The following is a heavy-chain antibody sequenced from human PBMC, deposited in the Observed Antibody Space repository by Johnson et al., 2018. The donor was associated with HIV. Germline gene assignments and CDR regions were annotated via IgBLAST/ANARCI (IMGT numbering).Heavy chain of an antibody. D-gene: IGHD6-19*01. Sequence: VQLVESGGGLVHPGGSLRLSCAASGFTVSSNYMSWVRQAPGKGLEWVSVISGSGGSTYYADSVKGGFTISRDNSRNTLYLQMNSLRAEDTAVSRCAKGLAGAFDIWGQGTMVTVSS. J-gene: IGHJ3*02. V-gene: IGHV3-23*04. CDR3: AKGLAGAFDI. CDR2: ISGSGGST. CDR1: GFTVSSNY.